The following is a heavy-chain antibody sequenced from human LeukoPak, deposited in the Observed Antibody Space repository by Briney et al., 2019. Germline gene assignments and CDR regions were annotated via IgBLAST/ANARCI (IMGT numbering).Heavy chain of an antibody. CDR1: GLPFSVTW. CDR2: IWYDGSNK. J-gene: IGHJ6*03. Sequence: GGSLRLSCAASGLPFSVTWMSWVRQVPGKGLEWMAVIWYDGSNKYYADSVKGRFTTSRDNSKNTLYLQMNSLRAEDTAVYYCATTPVWNYLDYYYMDVWGKGTTVTVSS. V-gene: IGHV3-33*08. D-gene: IGHD1-7*01. CDR3: ATTPVWNYLDYYYMDV.